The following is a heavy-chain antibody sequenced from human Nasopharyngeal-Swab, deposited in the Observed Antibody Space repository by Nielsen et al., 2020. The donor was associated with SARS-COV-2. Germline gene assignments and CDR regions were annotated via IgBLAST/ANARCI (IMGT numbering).Heavy chain of an antibody. J-gene: IGHJ4*02. D-gene: IGHD3/OR15-3a*01. CDR3: AREFSPFGLVISLNY. V-gene: IGHV3-30*04. CDR2: ISHDGSNT. CDR1: GFTFSTYT. Sequence: GESLKISCAASGFTFSTYTMHWVRQAPGKGLEWVAVISHDGSNTVYADSVKGRFTISRDNSNNTLYLQMNSLRTEDTAVYFCAREFSPFGLVISLNYWGQGTLVTVSS.